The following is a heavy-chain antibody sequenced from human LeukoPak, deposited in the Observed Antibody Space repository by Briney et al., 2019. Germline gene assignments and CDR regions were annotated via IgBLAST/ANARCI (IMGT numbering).Heavy chain of an antibody. Sequence: SETLSLTCSVSDDSITMYYWTWIRQPPGKGLEWIGYVDHTGSTNFNPSLNGRVSIRSVTAADTAVYYCARDKYYGSGSYGKYNWFDPWGQGTLVTVSS. V-gene: IGHV4-59*12. CDR2: VDHTGST. J-gene: IGHJ5*02. CDR1: DDSITMYY. D-gene: IGHD3-10*01. CDR3: ARDKYYGSGSYGKYNWFDP.